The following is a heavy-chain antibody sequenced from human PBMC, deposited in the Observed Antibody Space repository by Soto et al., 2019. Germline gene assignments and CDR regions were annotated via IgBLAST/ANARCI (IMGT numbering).Heavy chain of an antibody. D-gene: IGHD3-9*01. CDR3: ARTAGLVTNDH. CDR2: IFSDGEK. CDR1: GFSLTNNKMG. V-gene: IGHV2-26*01. J-gene: IGHJ4*02. Sequence: QVTLRESGPLLVKPTETLTLTCTVSGFSLTNNKMGVSWLRQPPGKALEWLAHIFSDGEKLYSTSLKSRVTISRDTSKSQVVLTMTNMDPVDTGTYYCARTAGLVTNDHWGQGTLVTVSS.